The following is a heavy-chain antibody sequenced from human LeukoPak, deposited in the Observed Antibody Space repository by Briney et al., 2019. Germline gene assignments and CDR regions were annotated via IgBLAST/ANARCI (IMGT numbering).Heavy chain of an antibody. CDR2: ISAYNGNT. D-gene: IGHD6-19*01. CDR3: ARDSDPIAVAGTCGY. J-gene: IGHJ4*02. Sequence: ASVKVSCKASGYTFTSYDINWVRQAPGQGLEWMGWISAYNGNTNYAQKLQGRVTMTTDTSTSTAYMELRSLRSDDTAVYYCARDSDPIAVAGTCGYWGQGTLVTVSS. CDR1: GYTFTSYD. V-gene: IGHV1-18*01.